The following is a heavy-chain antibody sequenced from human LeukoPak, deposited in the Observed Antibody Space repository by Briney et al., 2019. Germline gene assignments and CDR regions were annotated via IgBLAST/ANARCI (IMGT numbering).Heavy chain of an antibody. CDR3: TRRGDPLDY. CDR2: IYYSGST. Sequence: SETLSLTCTVSRGSINTGNYYWSWIRQPPGKGLEWIGYIYYSGSTYYNPSLKSRVTISVDTSTNQFSLKLNSVTAADTAVYYCTRRGDPLDYWGQGALVTVSS. V-gene: IGHV4-30-4*01. D-gene: IGHD3-16*01. J-gene: IGHJ4*02. CDR1: RGSINTGNYY.